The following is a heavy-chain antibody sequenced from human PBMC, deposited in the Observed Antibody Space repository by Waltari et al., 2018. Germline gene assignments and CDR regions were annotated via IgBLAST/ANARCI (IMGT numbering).Heavy chain of an antibody. D-gene: IGHD3-10*01. Sequence: QVQLVESGGGVVQPGRSLRLSCAASGFTFSSYGMHWVRRAPGKGLEWVAVIWYDGSNKYYADSVKGRFTISRDNSKNTLYLQMNSLRAEDTAVYYCARGALWFGELLPVWYFDLWGRGTLVTVSS. CDR1: GFTFSSYG. CDR3: ARGALWFGELLPVWYFDL. V-gene: IGHV3-33*01. J-gene: IGHJ2*01. CDR2: IWYDGSNK.